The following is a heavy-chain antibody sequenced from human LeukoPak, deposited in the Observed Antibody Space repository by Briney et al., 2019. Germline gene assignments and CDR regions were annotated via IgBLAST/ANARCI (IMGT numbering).Heavy chain of an antibody. V-gene: IGHV1-8*01. CDR2: MNPNSGNT. D-gene: IGHD3-3*01. J-gene: IGHJ5*02. CDR3: ARAGRLRFSEYLTTKRVVSPYNWFDP. CDR1: GYTFTSYD. Sequence: ASVKVSCKASGYTFTSYDINWVRQATGQGLEWMGWMNPNSGNTGYAQKFQGRVTMTRNTSISTAYMELSSLRSEDTAVYYCARAGRLRFSEYLTTKRVVSPYNWFDPWGQGTLVTVSS.